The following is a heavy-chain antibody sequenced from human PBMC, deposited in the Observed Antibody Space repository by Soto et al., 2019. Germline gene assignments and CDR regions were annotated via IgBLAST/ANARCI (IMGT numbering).Heavy chain of an antibody. Sequence: SETLSLTCSVSGYSVSSSDYYWAWIRQPPGKGLEWIGSMLYSGLTYYNPSLKSRVTLSVDASKNQFSVRLNSVTASDAAVYYCAPLSVSLSGPYGIHVWGQGTTVTVSS. J-gene: IGHJ6*02. CDR1: GYSVSSSDYY. CDR2: MLYSGLT. V-gene: IGHV4-39*01. D-gene: IGHD2-15*01. CDR3: APLSVSLSGPYGIHV.